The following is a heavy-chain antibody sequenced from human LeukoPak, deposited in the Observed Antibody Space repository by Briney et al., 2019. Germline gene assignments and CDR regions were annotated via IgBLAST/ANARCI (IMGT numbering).Heavy chain of an antibody. CDR2: ISAYNGNT. D-gene: IGHD3-22*01. V-gene: IGHV1-18*01. CDR3: ARVDRSYDSSGYYRY. Sequence: ASVKVSCKASGYTFTSYGISWVRQAPGQGLEWMGWISAYNGNTNYAQKLQGRVTMTTDTSTSTAYMELRSLRSDDTAVYYCARVDRSYDSSGYYRYWGQGTLVTVSS. CDR1: GYTFTSYG. J-gene: IGHJ4*02.